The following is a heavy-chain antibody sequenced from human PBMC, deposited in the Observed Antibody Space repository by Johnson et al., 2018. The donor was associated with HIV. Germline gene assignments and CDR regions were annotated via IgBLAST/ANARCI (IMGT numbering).Heavy chain of an antibody. CDR3: ARGGLGYQNIHDAFDI. V-gene: IGHV3-7*05. J-gene: IGHJ3*02. Sequence: VQLVESGGGVAQPGRSLRLSCAASGFTFTNFWMSWVRQAPGKGLEWVADIKQDGSEKYYLDPVKGRFTISRDNAKNSLHLQMNSLRAEDTALYYCARGGLGYQNIHDAFDIWGQGTRVTVSS. CDR1: GFTFTNFW. D-gene: IGHD2-2*01. CDR2: IKQDGSEK.